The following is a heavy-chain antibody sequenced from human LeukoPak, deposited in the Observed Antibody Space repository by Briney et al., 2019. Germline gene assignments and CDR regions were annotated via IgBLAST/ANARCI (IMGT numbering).Heavy chain of an antibody. CDR3: ARGLYSGYDREFDY. Sequence: PGGSLRLSCAASGFTFSSYSMNWVRQAPGKGLEWVSSISSSSSYIYYADSVKGRFTISRDNAKNSLYLQMNSLRAEDTAVYYCARGLYSGYDREFDYWGQGTLVTVSS. CDR1: GFTFSSYS. V-gene: IGHV3-21*01. J-gene: IGHJ4*02. D-gene: IGHD5-12*01. CDR2: ISSSSSYI.